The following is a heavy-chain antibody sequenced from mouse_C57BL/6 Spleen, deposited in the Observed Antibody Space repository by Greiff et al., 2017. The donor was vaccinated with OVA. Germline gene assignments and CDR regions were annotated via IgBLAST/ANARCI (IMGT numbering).Heavy chain of an antibody. J-gene: IGHJ3*01. Sequence: EVQLMESGGGLVKPGGSLKLSCAASGFTFSSYAMSWVRQTPEKRLEWVATISDGGSYTYYPDNVKGRFTISRDNAKNNLYLQMSHLKSEDTAMYYCARDDPSFAYWGQGTLVTVSA. V-gene: IGHV5-4*01. CDR1: GFTFSSYA. CDR3: ARDDPSFAY. CDR2: ISDGGSYT.